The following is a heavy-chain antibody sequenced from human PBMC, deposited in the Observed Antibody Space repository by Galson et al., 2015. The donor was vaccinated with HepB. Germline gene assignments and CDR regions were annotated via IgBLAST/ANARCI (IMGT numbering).Heavy chain of an antibody. J-gene: IGHJ4*02. D-gene: IGHD2-21*02. CDR3: ARGGIVVVTAPFDY. Sequence: SVKVSCKASGYTFTSYYMHWVRRAPGQGLEWMGIINSSGGSTSYAQKLQGRVTMTRDTSTSTVYIELSSLRSEDTAVYYCARGGIVVVTAPFDYWGQGTLVTVSS. CDR1: GYTFTSYY. V-gene: IGHV1-46*04. CDR2: INSSGGST.